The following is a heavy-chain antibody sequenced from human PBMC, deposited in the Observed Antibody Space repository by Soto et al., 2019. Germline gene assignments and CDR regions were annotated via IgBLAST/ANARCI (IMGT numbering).Heavy chain of an antibody. CDR3: AKDILELRTSGYYFDY. Sequence: GGSLRLSCAASGFTFSTYGMHWVRQAPGKGLEWVAVIWYDGSNKYYADSVKGRFTISRDNSKNTLYLQMNSLRAEDTAVYYCAKDILELRTSGYYFDYWGQGTLVTVSS. CDR2: IWYDGSNK. D-gene: IGHD1-7*01. J-gene: IGHJ4*02. V-gene: IGHV3-33*06. CDR1: GFTFSTYG.